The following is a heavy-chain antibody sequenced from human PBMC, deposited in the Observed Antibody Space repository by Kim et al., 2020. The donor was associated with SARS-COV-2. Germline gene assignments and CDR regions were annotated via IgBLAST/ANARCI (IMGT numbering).Heavy chain of an antibody. D-gene: IGHD1-1*01. V-gene: IGHV3-33*01. J-gene: IGHJ3*02. CDR2: K. Sequence: KYYAGSVKGRFTISRDNSKNTLYLQMNSLRAEDTAVYYCARGGTEGAFDIWGQGTMVTVSS. CDR3: ARGGTEGAFDI.